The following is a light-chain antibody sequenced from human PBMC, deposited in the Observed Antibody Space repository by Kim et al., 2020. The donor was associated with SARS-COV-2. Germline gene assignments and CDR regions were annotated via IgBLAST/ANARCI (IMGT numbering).Light chain of an antibody. CDR2: VAS. V-gene: IGKV1-12*01. CDR3: QRAFRFPVT. J-gene: IGKJ5*01. Sequence: DIQMTQSPSSVSASVGDRVTITCRASEGISNWLAWYQQKPGKAPNLLIYVASTLESGVPSRFSGSGSGTDFTLTINSLQPEDVATYYCQRAFRFPVTFGQGTRLEIK. CDR1: EGISNW.